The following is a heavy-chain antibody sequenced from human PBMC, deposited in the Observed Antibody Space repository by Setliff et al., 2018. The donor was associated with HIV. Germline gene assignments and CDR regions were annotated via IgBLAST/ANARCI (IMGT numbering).Heavy chain of an antibody. J-gene: IGHJ2*01. Sequence: LSLTCTISGGFISNHYWNWIRQPPGKGLEWIGSTHYSGSSYYSPSLKSRVTISLDTSKNQFSLKLSSMTAADTAVYYCARDVGLCGVDCWPYFYFDLWGRGNLVTAPQ. CDR2: THYSGSS. CDR1: GGFISNHY. V-gene: IGHV4-59*11. D-gene: IGHD2-21*02. CDR3: ARDVGLCGVDCWPYFYFDL.